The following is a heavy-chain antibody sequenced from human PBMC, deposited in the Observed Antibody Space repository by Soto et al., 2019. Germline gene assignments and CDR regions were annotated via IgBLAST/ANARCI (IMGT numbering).Heavy chain of an antibody. V-gene: IGHV4-39*01. CDR3: ARTEGDIVATSLDY. D-gene: IGHD5-12*01. CDR2: IYYSGST. Sequence: XETLCLTCTVSGCSISSSSYYWGWIRQPPGKGLEWIGSIYYSGSTYYNPSLKSRVTISVDTSKNQFSLKLSSVTAADTAVYYCARTEGDIVATSLDYWGQGTLVTVSS. CDR1: GCSISSSSYY. J-gene: IGHJ4*02.